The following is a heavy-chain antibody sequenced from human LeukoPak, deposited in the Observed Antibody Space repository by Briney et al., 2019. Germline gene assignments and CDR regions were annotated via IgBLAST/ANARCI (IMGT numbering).Heavy chain of an antibody. V-gene: IGHV3-23*01. CDR3: ASHAQILVVPAAIGDWFDP. D-gene: IGHD2-2*01. CDR1: GFTFSSYA. J-gene: IGHJ5*02. CDR2: ISGSGGST. Sequence: GGSLRLSCAASGFTFSSYAMSWVRQAPGKGLEWVSAISGSGGSTYYADSVKGRFTISRDNSKNTLYLQMNSLRAEDTAVYYCASHAQILVVPAAIGDWFDPWGQGTLVTVSS.